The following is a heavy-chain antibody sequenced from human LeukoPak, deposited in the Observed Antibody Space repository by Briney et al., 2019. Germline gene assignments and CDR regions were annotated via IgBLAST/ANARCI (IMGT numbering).Heavy chain of an antibody. CDR1: GGSISSSNW. CDR2: IYHSGTT. J-gene: IGHJ4*02. Sequence: PSETLSLTCAVSGGSISSSNWWNWVRQPPGKGLEWIGEIYHSGTTNYNPSFKSRVTISVDKSKNQFSLKLSSVTAADTAVYYCARACRFLEWSDFDYWGQGTLVTVSS. CDR3: ARACRFLEWSDFDY. V-gene: IGHV4-4*02. D-gene: IGHD3-3*01.